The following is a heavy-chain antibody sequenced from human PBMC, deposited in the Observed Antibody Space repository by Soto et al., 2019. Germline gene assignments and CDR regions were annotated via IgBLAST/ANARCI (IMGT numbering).Heavy chain of an antibody. Sequence: GGSLRLSCAASGFTFSSYWMHWVRQAPGKGLVWVSRINTDGSSTSYADSVKGRFTISRDNAKNTLYLQMNSLRAEDTAVYYCARVRDNLVYYYYGMDVWGQGTTVTVSS. CDR3: ARVRDNLVYYYYGMDV. D-gene: IGHD1-20*01. CDR2: INTDGSST. J-gene: IGHJ6*02. V-gene: IGHV3-74*01. CDR1: GFTFSSYW.